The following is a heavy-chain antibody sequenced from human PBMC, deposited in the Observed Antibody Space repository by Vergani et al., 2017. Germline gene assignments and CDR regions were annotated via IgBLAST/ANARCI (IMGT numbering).Heavy chain of an antibody. V-gene: IGHV4-34*01. J-gene: IGHJ3*02. CDR1: GGSFSGYY. CDR3: ARDQGYGDYEEDAFDI. D-gene: IGHD4-17*01. CDR2: INHSGST. Sequence: QVQLQQWGAGLLKPSETLSLTCAVYGGSFSGYYWSWIRQPPGKGLEWIGEINHSGSTNYNPSLKSRVTISVDTSKNQFSLKLSSVTAADTAVYYCARDQGYGDYEEDAFDIWGQGTMVTVSS.